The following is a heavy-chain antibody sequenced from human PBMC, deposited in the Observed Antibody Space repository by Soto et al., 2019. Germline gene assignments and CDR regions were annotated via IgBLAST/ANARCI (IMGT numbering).Heavy chain of an antibody. J-gene: IGHJ4*02. CDR3: AKMGFWCAAAVRGFGY. D-gene: IGHD6-13*01. Sequence: QVQLVESGGGVVQPGRSLRLSCAASGFTFSSHAMHWVRQAPGKGLEWVAVISYDGSKEDYADSVKGRFTISRDNSKNTVYLHMNSMRSEDTTVYYCAKMGFWCAAAVRGFGYWGQGTLVTVSS. V-gene: IGHV3-30*18. CDR1: GFTFSSHA. CDR2: ISYDGSKE.